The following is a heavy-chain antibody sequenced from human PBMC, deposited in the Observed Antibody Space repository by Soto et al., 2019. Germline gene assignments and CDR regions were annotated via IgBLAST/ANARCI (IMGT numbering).Heavy chain of an antibody. Sequence: SETLSLTCTVSGGSISSGGYYWSWIRQPPGKGLEWIGYIYYSGSTNYKHSLKNRVTISVDTSKNQFSLKLSSVTAADTAVYYCASSSSSWYASYYGMDVWGQGTTVTVSS. D-gene: IGHD6-13*01. V-gene: IGHV4-61*08. CDR3: ASSSSSWYASYYGMDV. CDR2: IYYSGST. J-gene: IGHJ6*02. CDR1: GGSISSGGYY.